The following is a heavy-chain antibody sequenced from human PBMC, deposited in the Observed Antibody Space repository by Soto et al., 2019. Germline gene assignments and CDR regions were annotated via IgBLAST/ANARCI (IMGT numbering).Heavy chain of an antibody. CDR1: GYTLTELS. D-gene: IGHD3-16*02. J-gene: IGHJ5*02. CDR2: FDPEDGET. CDR3: ATIDYDYVWGSYRPRRCWFDP. Sequence: ASVKVSCKVSGYTLTELSMHWVRQAPGKGLEWMGGFDPEDGETIYAQKFQGRVTMTEDTSTDTAYMELSSLRSEDTAVYYCATIDYDYVWGSYRPRRCWFDPWGQGTLVTVSS. V-gene: IGHV1-24*01.